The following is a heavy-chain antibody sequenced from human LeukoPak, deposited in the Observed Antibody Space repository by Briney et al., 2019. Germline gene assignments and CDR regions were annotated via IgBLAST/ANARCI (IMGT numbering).Heavy chain of an antibody. CDR3: ARGGPFPSGSASREYYLDY. Sequence: ASVTVSCKASGYAFINYGISWVRQAPGQGLEWMGWRSIYNGNTDYKLQGRVTMTTDTPTSTAYMEVRRLRSGDTAVYYCARGGPFPSGSASREYYLDYWGQGTLVTVSS. CDR1: GYAFINYG. CDR2: RSIYNGNT. J-gene: IGHJ4*02. D-gene: IGHD6-6*01. V-gene: IGHV1-18*01.